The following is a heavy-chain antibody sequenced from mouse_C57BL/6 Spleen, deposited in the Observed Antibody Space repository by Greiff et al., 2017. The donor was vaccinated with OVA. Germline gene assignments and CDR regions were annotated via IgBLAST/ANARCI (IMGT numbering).Heavy chain of an antibody. V-gene: IGHV1-85*01. D-gene: IGHD2-4*01. CDR1: GYTFTSYD. J-gene: IGHJ3*01. Sequence: VKLQESGPELVKPGASVKLSCKASGYTFTSYDINWVKQRPGQGLEWIGWIYPRDGSTKYNEKFKGKATLTVDTSSSTAYMELHSLTSEDSAVYFCARRGDYDSPWFAYWGQGTLVTVSA. CDR3: ARRGDYDSPWFAY. CDR2: IYPRDGST.